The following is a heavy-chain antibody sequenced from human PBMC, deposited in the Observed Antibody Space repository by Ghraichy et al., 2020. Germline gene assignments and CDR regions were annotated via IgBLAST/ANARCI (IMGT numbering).Heavy chain of an antibody. J-gene: IGHJ4*02. D-gene: IGHD3-22*01. CDR2: ISYDGSNK. V-gene: IGHV3-30-3*01. CDR1: GFTFSSYA. CDR3: ARGPSYSDSSGYLLGDY. Sequence: GGSLRLSCEASGFTFSSYAMHWVRQAPGKGLEWVAVISYDGSNKYYADSVKGRFTISRDNSKNTLYLQMNSLRAEDTAVYYCARGPSYSDSSGYLLGDYWGQGTRVTVSS.